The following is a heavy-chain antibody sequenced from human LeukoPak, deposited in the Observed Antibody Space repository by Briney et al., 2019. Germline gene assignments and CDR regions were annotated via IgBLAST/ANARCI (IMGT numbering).Heavy chain of an antibody. CDR1: GGSISSGGYY. D-gene: IGHD3-9*01. CDR2: IYYSGST. Sequence: PSETLSLTCTVSGGSISSGGYYWSWIRQHPGKGLEWIGYIYYSGSTCYNPSLKSRVTISVDTSKNQFSLKLSSVTAADTAVYYCARGSPVLRYFDWWWFDPWGQGTLVTVSS. CDR3: ARGSPVLRYFDWWWFDP. V-gene: IGHV4-31*03. J-gene: IGHJ5*02.